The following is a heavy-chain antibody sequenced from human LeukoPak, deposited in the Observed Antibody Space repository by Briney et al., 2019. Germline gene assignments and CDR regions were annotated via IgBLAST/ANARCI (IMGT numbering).Heavy chain of an antibody. V-gene: IGHV4-4*07. CDR1: GGSISSYY. CDR3: AREFGLIRPGDPTYGMDV. CDR2: IYTSGST. D-gene: IGHD4-17*01. J-gene: IGHJ6*02. Sequence: SETLSLTCTVSGGSISSYYWSWIRQPAGKGLEWIGRIYTSGSTNYNPSLKSRVTMSVDTSKNQFSLKLSSVTAADTAVYYCAREFGLIRPGDPTYGMDVWGQGTKVIVFS.